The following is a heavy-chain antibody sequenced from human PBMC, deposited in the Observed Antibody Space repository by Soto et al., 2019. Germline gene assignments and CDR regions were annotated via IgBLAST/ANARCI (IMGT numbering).Heavy chain of an antibody. CDR1: GGSISSGGYY. Sequence: SETLSLTCTVSGGSISSGGYYWSWIRQHPGKGLEWIGYIYYSGSTYYNPSLKSRVTISVDTSKNQLSLKLSSVPAADTAVYYFALDRCGSGSYYNALDYWDQGTLVTVSS. CDR2: IYYSGST. D-gene: IGHD3-10*01. CDR3: ALDRCGSGSYYNALDY. J-gene: IGHJ4*02. V-gene: IGHV4-31*03.